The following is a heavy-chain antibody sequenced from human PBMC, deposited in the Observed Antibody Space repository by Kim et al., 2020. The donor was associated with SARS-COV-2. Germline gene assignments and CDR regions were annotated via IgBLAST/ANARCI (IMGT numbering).Heavy chain of an antibody. CDR3: ARGGIAVAGPEDFYFDY. CDR2: IYTSGST. D-gene: IGHD6-19*01. V-gene: IGHV4-61*02. Sequence: SETLSLTCTVSGGSISSGSYYWSWIRQPAGKGLEWIGRIYTSGSTNYNPSLKSRVTISVDTSKNQFSLKLSSVTAADTAVYYCARGGIAVAGPEDFYFDYWGQGTLVTVSS. J-gene: IGHJ4*02. CDR1: GGSISSGSYY.